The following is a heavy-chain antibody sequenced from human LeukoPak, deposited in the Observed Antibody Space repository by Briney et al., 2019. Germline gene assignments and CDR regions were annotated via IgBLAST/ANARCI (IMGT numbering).Heavy chain of an antibody. V-gene: IGHV1-2*02. J-gene: IGHJ4*02. CDR1: GYTFTGYY. CDR3: ASLWGDYPIYDY. CDR2: INPNSGGT. Sequence: GASVKVSCKASGYTFTGYYMHWVRQAPGQGLEWMGGINPNSGGTNYAQKFQGRVTMTRGTSISTAYMELSRLRSDDTAVYYCASLWGDYPIYDYWGQGTLVTVSS. D-gene: IGHD4-17*01.